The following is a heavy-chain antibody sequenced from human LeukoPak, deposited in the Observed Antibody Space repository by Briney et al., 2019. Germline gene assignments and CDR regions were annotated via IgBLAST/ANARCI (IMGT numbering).Heavy chain of an antibody. CDR3: AKEAGYSSGWYDY. Sequence: GGSLRLSCAASGFTFSSYAMSWVRQAPGTGLEWVSGISGSGAGTYYADSVTGRFTVSRDNSKNTPYLQMNSLRSADTAAYYCAKEAGYSSGWYDYWGQGTLVTVSS. J-gene: IGHJ4*02. V-gene: IGHV3-23*01. CDR2: ISGSGAGT. CDR1: GFTFSSYA. D-gene: IGHD6-19*01.